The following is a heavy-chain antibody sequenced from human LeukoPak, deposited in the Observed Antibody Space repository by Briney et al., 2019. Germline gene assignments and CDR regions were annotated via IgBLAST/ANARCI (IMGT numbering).Heavy chain of an antibody. Sequence: SETLSLTCTVSGGSISSYYWSWIRQPPGKGLEWMGYIYYSGSTNYNPSLKNRVTISVDTSKNQFSLKLSSVTAADTAVYYCARRRGGSWFDPWGQGTLVTVSS. CDR3: ARRRGGSWFDP. D-gene: IGHD6-25*01. J-gene: IGHJ5*02. CDR2: IYYSGST. V-gene: IGHV4-59*08. CDR1: GGSISSYY.